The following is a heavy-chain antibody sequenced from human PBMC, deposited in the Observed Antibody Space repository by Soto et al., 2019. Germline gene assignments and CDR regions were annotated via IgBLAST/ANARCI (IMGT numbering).Heavy chain of an antibody. Sequence: GDSLKISCKGSGYSFATYWIAWVRQMPGKGLECMGIIYPADSDTKYSPSFQGQVTISADKSISTAYLQWSSLKASDSAIYYCARHYLLAAGSDYWGQGTLVTVSS. CDR3: ARHYLLAAGSDY. V-gene: IGHV5-51*01. J-gene: IGHJ4*02. D-gene: IGHD6-13*01. CDR1: GYSFATYW. CDR2: IYPADSDT.